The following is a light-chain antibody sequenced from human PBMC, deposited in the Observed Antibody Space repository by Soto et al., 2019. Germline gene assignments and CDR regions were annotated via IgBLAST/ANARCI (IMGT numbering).Light chain of an antibody. CDR2: EVH. CDR1: NSDIGVYNY. J-gene: IGLJ1*01. CDR3: SSYTATSTYV. Sequence: SVLTQPASVSGSPGQSITISCTGTNSDIGVYNYVSWFQQHPGKAPKLLIYEVHDRPSGVSDRFSGSKSGNTASLTISGLRPEDEADYYCSSYTATSTYVFGTGTKVTVL. V-gene: IGLV2-14*01.